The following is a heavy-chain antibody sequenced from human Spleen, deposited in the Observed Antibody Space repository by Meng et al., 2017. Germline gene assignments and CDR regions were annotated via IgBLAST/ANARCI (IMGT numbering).Heavy chain of an antibody. D-gene: IGHD2-2*01. J-gene: IGHJ4*02. V-gene: IGHV1-69*13. CDR1: GGTFSSYT. CDR2: INGVFGTT. Sequence: SVKVSCKASGGTFSSYTISWVRQAPGQGLEWMGGINGVFGTTNYAQKFQDRVTITSDESTSTVYMELTRLTSEDTAVYFCARKAGNCISTTCYSLDYWGQGTLVTVSS. CDR3: ARKAGNCISTTCYSLDY.